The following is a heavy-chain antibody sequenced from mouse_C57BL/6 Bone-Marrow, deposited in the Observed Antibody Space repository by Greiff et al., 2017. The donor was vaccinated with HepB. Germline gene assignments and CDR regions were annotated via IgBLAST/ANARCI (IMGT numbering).Heavy chain of an antibody. D-gene: IGHD3-1*01. CDR3: TRRGLTMMDY. J-gene: IGHJ4*01. CDR2: IRNKANNHAT. CDR1: GFTFSDAW. Sequence: EVQVVESGGGLVQPGGSMKLSCAASGFTFSDAWMDWVRQSPEKGLEWVAEIRNKANNHATYYAESVKGRFTISRDDSKSSVYLQMNSLRAEDTGIYYCTRRGLTMMDYWGQGTSVTVSS. V-gene: IGHV6-6*01.